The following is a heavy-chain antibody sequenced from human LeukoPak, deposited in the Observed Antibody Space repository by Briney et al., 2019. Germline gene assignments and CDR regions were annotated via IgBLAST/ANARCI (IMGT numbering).Heavy chain of an antibody. D-gene: IGHD6-6*01. CDR2: IYYSGST. V-gene: IGHV4-39*01. J-gene: IGHJ4*02. Sequence: SETLSLTCTVSGGSISSSSYYWGWIRQPPGKGLEWIGSIYYSGSTYYNPSLKSRVTISVDTSKNQFSLKLSSVTAADTAVYYCARRVSSLPFAYWGQRTLVTVSS. CDR3: ARRVSSLPFAY. CDR1: GGSISSSSYY.